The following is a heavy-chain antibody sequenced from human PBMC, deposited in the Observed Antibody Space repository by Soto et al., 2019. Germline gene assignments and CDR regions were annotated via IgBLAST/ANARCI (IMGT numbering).Heavy chain of an antibody. Sequence: EASVKVSCKASGYTFTGYYMHWVRQAPGQGLEWMGWINPNSGGTNYAQKFQGRVTMTRDTSISTAYMELSRLRSDDTAVYYCAREYSSSSAQDYWGQGTLVTVSS. CDR1: GYTFTGYY. V-gene: IGHV1-2*02. CDR2: INPNSGGT. CDR3: AREYSSSSAQDY. J-gene: IGHJ4*02. D-gene: IGHD6-6*01.